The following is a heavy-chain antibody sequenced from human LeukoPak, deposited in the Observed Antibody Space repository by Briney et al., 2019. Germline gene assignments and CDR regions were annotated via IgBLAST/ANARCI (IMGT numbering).Heavy chain of an antibody. CDR3: ARESALGVERVGGYFDY. CDR1: SYSIRNGYY. Sequence: SSETLSLTCNVSSYSIRNGYYWSWVRQSPGKGLECLGSIYYTGITYYNPSLKSRVTISIDTSKNQFSLKLTSVTATDTAVYYCARESALGVERVGGYFDYWGQGALVTVFS. V-gene: IGHV4-38-2*02. J-gene: IGHJ4*02. CDR2: IYYTGIT. D-gene: IGHD1-26*01.